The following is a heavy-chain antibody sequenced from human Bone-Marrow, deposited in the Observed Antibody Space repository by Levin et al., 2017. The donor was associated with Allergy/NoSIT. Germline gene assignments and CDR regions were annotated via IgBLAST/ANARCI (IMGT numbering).Heavy chain of an antibody. V-gene: IGHV3-15*07. CDR1: AFTFSNAW. CDR3: TTDVGGPRGY. D-gene: IGHD1-26*01. CDR2: IQSKTNGGTT. Sequence: SCAAPAFTFSNAWMNWVRQAPGKGLEWVGRIQSKTNGGTTDYAAPVKGRFTISRDDSINTLFLQMNSLKTEDTAVYYCTTDVGGPRGYWGQGALVTVSS. J-gene: IGHJ4*02.